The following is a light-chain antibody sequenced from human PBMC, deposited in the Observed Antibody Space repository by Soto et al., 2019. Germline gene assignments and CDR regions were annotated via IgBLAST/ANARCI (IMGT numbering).Light chain of an antibody. CDR1: SCEIGYVNY. CDR2: EVT. J-gene: IGLJ1*01. V-gene: IGLV2-14*01. CDR3: SSYIPTSVLYV. Sequence: QSALTQPASVSGSPGQSITFSCTGISCEIGYVNYVSWYQQHPGKAPKLLIYEVTNRPSGVSDRFSGSKSGNTASLTISGLQAEDEADYYCSSYIPTSVLYVFGTGTKVTVL.